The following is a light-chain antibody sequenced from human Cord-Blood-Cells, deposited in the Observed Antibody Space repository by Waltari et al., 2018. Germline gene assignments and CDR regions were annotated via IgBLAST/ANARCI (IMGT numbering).Light chain of an antibody. J-gene: IGKJ1*01. CDR3: QQYNSYSGT. CDR2: KAS. V-gene: IGKV1-5*03. CDR1: QSISSW. Sequence: DIQLPQSPSTLSASVGDRVTITCRASQSISSWLAWYQQKPGKAPKLLIYKASSLESGVPSRFSGSGSGTEFTLTIRSLQPDDFATYYCQQYNSYSGTFGQGTKVEIK.